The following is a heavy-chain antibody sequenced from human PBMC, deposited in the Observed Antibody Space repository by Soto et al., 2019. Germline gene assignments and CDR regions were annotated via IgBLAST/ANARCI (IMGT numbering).Heavy chain of an antibody. Sequence: EVQLVESGGGLVQPGGSLRLSCAASGFTFSSYSMNWVRQAPGKGLEWVSYISSSSSTIYYADSVKGRFTISGDNAKNSLYLQMNSLRDEDTAVYYCARDRTIFGVVITPLGYYGMDVWGQGTTVTVSS. V-gene: IGHV3-48*02. CDR1: GFTFSSYS. J-gene: IGHJ6*02. CDR3: ARDRTIFGVVITPLGYYGMDV. CDR2: ISSSSSTI. D-gene: IGHD3-3*01.